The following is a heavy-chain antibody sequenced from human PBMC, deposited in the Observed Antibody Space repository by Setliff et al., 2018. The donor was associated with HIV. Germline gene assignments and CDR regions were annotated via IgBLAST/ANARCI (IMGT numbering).Heavy chain of an antibody. V-gene: IGHV4-59*11. Sequence: SETLSLTCNVSGVSISSHYWSWIRQPPGKGLEWIGSIHYSGSTNYNPSLKSRVTISVDTSKNQFSLKLSSVTAAATALYFCAREAYFFASGTYYFDSGGQGTLVTVSS. D-gene: IGHD3-10*01. CDR2: IHYSGST. J-gene: IGHJ4*02. CDR1: GVSISSHY. CDR3: AREAYFFASGTYYFDS.